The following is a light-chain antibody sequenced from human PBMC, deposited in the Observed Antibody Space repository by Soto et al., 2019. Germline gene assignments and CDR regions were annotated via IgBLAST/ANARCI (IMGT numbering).Light chain of an antibody. Sequence: IVMTQSPATLSVSPGEKATLSCRASQTVYNNLAWYQQKPGQAPRLLVYFASTRATGIPARFSGSGSGTEFSLTISSLQSEDFARYYCQQYTAWPLTFGGGTKVETK. V-gene: IGKV3-15*01. CDR2: FAS. CDR3: QQYTAWPLT. J-gene: IGKJ4*01. CDR1: QTVYNN.